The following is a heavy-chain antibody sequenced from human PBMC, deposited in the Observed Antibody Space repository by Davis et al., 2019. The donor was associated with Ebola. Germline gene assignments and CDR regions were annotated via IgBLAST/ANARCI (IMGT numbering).Heavy chain of an antibody. Sequence: GESLKISCAASGFTFSGSAMHWVRQASGKGLEWVGRIRSKANSYATAYAVSVKGRFTISRDDSKNTAYLQMNSLKTEDTAMYYCIQTAPQGMDVWGQGTTVTVSS. CDR2: IRSKANSYAT. CDR3: IQTAPQGMDV. D-gene: IGHD6-25*01. CDR1: GFTFSGSA. J-gene: IGHJ6*02. V-gene: IGHV3-73*01.